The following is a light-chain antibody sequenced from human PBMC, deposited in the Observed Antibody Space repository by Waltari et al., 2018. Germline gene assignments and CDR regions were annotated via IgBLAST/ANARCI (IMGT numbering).Light chain of an antibody. CDR2: QDT. V-gene: IGLV3-1*01. CDR3: QAWDRSTVV. CDR1: KLGNKY. J-gene: IGLJ2*01. Sequence: SYELTQPPSVSVSQGQTASITCSGDKLGNKYTYWYQQKPGQSPVLVIYQDTKRPSGIPDRFSGSNSGNTATLTISGTQSMDEADYHCQAWDRSTVVFGGGTKLTVL.